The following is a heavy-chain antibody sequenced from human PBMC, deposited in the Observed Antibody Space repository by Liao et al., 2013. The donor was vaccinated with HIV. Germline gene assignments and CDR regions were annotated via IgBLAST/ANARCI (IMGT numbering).Heavy chain of an antibody. D-gene: IGHD4-23*01. CDR2: IYYSGNT. CDR1: GVSISSSSYS. CDR3: ARVSTVASYYYYYMDV. Sequence: QLQLQESGPGLVKPSETLSLTCTVSGVSISSSSYSWGWIRQPPGKGLEWIGSIYYSGNTYYNPSLKSRVTISVDTSKNQFSLKLRSVTAADTAVYYCARVSTVASYYYYYMDVWGKGTTVAVSS. V-gene: IGHV4-39*07. J-gene: IGHJ6*03.